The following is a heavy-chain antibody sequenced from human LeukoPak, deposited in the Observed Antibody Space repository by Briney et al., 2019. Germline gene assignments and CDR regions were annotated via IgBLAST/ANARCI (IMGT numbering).Heavy chain of an antibody. CDR1: GYTFTGYY. CDR3: ARDPYDSSAH. Sequence: GASVKVSCKASGYTFTGYYMHWVRQAPGQGLEWMGRINPNSGVTNYAQKFQGRVTMARDTSFSTAYMELSRLRSDDTAVYYCARDPYDSSAHWGQGTLVTVSS. D-gene: IGHD3-22*01. V-gene: IGHV1-2*06. CDR2: INPNSGVT. J-gene: IGHJ4*02.